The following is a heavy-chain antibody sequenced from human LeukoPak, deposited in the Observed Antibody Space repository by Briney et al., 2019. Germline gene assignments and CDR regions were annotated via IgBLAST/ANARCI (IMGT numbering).Heavy chain of an antibody. D-gene: IGHD4-17*01. Sequence: ETLSLTCPVSGGSISSSSYYWGWIRQPPGKGLEWIGSIYYSGSTYYNPSLKSRVTISVDTSKNQFSLKLSSVTAADTAVYYCARDQEGTTVTKRYYYYYMDVWGKGNTVTVSS. J-gene: IGHJ6*03. CDR3: ARDQEGTTVTKRYYYYYMDV. V-gene: IGHV4-39*07. CDR1: GGSISSSSYY. CDR2: IYYSGST.